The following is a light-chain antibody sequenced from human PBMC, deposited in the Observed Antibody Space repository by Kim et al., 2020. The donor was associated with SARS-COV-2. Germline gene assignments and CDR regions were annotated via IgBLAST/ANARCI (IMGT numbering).Light chain of an antibody. CDR2: DAS. Sequence: DIQMTQSQSSLSASVGDSITITCQASQGIFTFLNWYQHRPGQPPKLLIYDASNLQTGVPSRFSAGGSGTHFTFTVSSLQPEDVATYYCQQYDDLPYTFGQGTKLEI. CDR3: QQYDDLPYT. J-gene: IGKJ2*01. CDR1: QGIFTF. V-gene: IGKV1-33*01.